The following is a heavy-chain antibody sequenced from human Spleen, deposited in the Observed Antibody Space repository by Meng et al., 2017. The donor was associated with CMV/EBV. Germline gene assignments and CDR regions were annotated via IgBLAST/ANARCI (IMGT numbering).Heavy chain of an antibody. CDR1: YG. CDR3: AREPADYDLLTGYYLDPMYYFDY. Sequence: YGISWVRPAPGQGLEWMGWVSAYNGNTNYAQKFQDRVTMTTDTSKTTAYMELRSLRSDDTAVYYCAREPADYDLLTGYYLDPMYYFDYWGQGTLVTVSS. V-gene: IGHV1-18*01. J-gene: IGHJ4*02. CDR2: VSAYNGNT. D-gene: IGHD3-9*01.